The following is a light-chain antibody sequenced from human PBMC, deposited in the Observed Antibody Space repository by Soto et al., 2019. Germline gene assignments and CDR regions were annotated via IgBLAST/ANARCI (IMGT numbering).Light chain of an antibody. CDR3: CSYGGTYTYV. V-gene: IGLV2-11*01. J-gene: IGLJ1*01. Sequence: QSVLTQPRSVSGSPGQSVTISCTGTKSDLGAYNYVSWFQQHPGKTPKLMIYDVTRRPSGVPDRFSGSQSGNTASLTISGLQAEDEADYYSCSYGGTYTYVFGTGTKLTVL. CDR2: DVT. CDR1: KSDLGAYNY.